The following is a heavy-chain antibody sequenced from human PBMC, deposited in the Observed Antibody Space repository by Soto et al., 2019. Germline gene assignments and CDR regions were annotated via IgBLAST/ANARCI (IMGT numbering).Heavy chain of an antibody. Sequence: QVQLVESGGGVVRPGRSLRLSCAASGFTFSNYAIHWVRQAPDKGLEWVAVISFDGSDKYYANSVKGRFTIFRDTSKNKLYLEMSSLRPEDTAVYYWAGGYGSGWYPVNWGQGTLVTVSS. J-gene: IGHJ4*02. CDR3: AGGYGSGWYPVN. V-gene: IGHV3-30-3*01. CDR1: GFTFSNYA. CDR2: ISFDGSDK. D-gene: IGHD6-19*01.